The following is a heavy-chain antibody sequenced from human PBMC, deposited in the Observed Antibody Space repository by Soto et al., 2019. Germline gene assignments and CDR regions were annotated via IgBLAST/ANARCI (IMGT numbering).Heavy chain of an antibody. CDR1: GGTFSSYT. D-gene: IGHD6-13*01. V-gene: IGHV1-69*02. J-gene: IGHJ5*02. Sequence: ASVKVSCKASGGTFSSYTISCVRQAPGQGLEWMGRIIPILGIANYAQKFQGRVTITADKSTSTAYMELSSLRSEDTAVCYCAGYSSSWPDNWFDPWGQGTLVTVSS. CDR2: IIPILGIA. CDR3: AGYSSSWPDNWFDP.